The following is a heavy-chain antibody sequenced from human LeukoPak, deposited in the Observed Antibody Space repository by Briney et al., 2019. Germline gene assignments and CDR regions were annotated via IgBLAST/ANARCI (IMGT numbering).Heavy chain of an antibody. CDR1: GDSVSRNSVA. CDR2: TYYRSKWYN. D-gene: IGHD4-11*01. CDR3: ARGQYSAHDY. Sequence: SQTLSLTCAISGDSVSRNSVAWNWIRQSPSRGLEWLGRTYYRSKWYNDYAVSVRSRISINPDTSKNQFSLQLNSVTPEDTAVYYCARGQYSAHDYWGQGTLVTVSS. J-gene: IGHJ4*02. V-gene: IGHV6-1*01.